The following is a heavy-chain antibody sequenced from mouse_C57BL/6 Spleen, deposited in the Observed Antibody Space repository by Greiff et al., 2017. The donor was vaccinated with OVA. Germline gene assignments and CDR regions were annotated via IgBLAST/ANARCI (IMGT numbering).Heavy chain of an antibody. CDR2: ISSGSSTI. Sequence: EVKLMESGGGLVKPGGSLKLSCAASGFTFSDYGMHWVRQAPEKGLEWVAYISSGSSTIYYADTVKGRFTISRDSAKNTLFLQMTSLRSEDTAMYYCARGRDWFAYWGQGTLVTVSA. CDR1: GFTFSDYG. CDR3: ARGRDWFAY. V-gene: IGHV5-17*01. J-gene: IGHJ3*01.